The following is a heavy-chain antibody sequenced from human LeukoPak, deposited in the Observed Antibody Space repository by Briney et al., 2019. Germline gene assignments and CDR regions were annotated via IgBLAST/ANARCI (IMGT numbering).Heavy chain of an antibody. CDR3: VRVGYCSGGSCYYFDY. D-gene: IGHD2-15*01. Sequence: ASVKVSCKASGYTFTSYYMHWVRQAPGQGLEWMGIINPSGGSTSYAQKFQGRVTMTRDMSTSTVYMELSSLRSEDTAVYYCVRVGYCSGGSCYYFDYWGQGTLVTVSS. J-gene: IGHJ4*02. V-gene: IGHV1-46*01. CDR1: GYTFTSYY. CDR2: INPSGGST.